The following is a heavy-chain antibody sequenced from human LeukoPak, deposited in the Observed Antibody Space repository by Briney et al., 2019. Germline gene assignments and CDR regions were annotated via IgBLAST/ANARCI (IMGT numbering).Heavy chain of an antibody. CDR3: ARARSGGSEVGYYYMDV. V-gene: IGHV3-21*01. CDR1: GFTFSSYS. J-gene: IGHJ6*03. D-gene: IGHD2-15*01. CDR2: ISSSSSYI. Sequence: GGSLRLSCAASGFTFSSYSMNWVRQAPGKGLEWVSSISSSSSYIYYADSVKGRFTISRDNAKNSLYLQMNSLRAEDTAVYYCARARSGGSEVGYYYMDVWGKGTTVTVSS.